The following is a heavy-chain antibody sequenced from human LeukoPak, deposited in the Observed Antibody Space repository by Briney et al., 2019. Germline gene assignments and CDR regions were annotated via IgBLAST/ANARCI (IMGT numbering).Heavy chain of an antibody. Sequence: GRSLRLSCAASGFTFSSYAMHWVRQAPGKGLEWVAVISYDGSNKYYADSVKGRFTISRDNSKNTLYLQMNSLRAEDTAVYYCARGYGDYSAGYYYDYGMDVWGQGTTVTVSS. CDR1: GFTFSSYA. J-gene: IGHJ6*02. CDR3: ARGYGDYSAGYYYDYGMDV. D-gene: IGHD4-17*01. CDR2: ISYDGSNK. V-gene: IGHV3-30-3*01.